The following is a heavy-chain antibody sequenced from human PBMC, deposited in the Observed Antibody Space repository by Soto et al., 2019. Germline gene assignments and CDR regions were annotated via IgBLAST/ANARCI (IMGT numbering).Heavy chain of an antibody. J-gene: IGHJ4*02. Sequence: QVQLVQSGAEVKKPGSSVKVSCKASGGTFSSYTISWVRQAPGQGLEWMGRIIPILDMADYAQKFQGRVTITADKSTSTAYMELSSLRSEDTAVYYCARQNDAYSPFDYWGQGPLLTVSS. V-gene: IGHV1-69*02. D-gene: IGHD4-4*01. CDR2: IIPILDMA. CDR1: GGTFSSYT. CDR3: ARQNDAYSPFDY.